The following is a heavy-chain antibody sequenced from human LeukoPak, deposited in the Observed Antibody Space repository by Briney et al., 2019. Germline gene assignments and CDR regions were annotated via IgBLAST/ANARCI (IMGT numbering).Heavy chain of an antibody. CDR2: IYYSGST. J-gene: IGHJ6*02. CDR3: AKLLPGIAGRNPQKYGMDV. CDR1: GGSISSYY. Sequence: SETLSLTCTVSGGSISSYYWSWIRQPPGKGLEWIGYIYYSGSTNYNPSLKSRVTISVDTSKNQFSLKLSSVTAADTAVYYCAKLLPGIAGRNPQKYGMDVWGQGTTVTVSS. D-gene: IGHD6-13*01. V-gene: IGHV4-59*08.